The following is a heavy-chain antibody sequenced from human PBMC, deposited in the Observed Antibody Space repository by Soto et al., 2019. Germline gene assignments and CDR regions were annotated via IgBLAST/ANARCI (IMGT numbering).Heavy chain of an antibody. D-gene: IGHD6-19*01. V-gene: IGHV4-30-2*01. CDR2: IYHSGST. CDR1: GGSISSGGYS. CDR3: ARSLAAYYFDY. Sequence: PSETLSLTCAVSGGSISSGGYSWSWIRQPPGKGLEWIGYIYHSGSTYYNPSLKSRVTISVDRSKNQFSLKLSSVTAADTAVYYCARSLAAYYFDYWGQGTLVTVSS. J-gene: IGHJ4*02.